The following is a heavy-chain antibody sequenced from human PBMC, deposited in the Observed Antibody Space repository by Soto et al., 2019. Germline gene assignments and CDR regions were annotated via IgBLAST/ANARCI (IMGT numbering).Heavy chain of an antibody. CDR1: GYTFTSYA. J-gene: IGHJ4*02. D-gene: IGHD3-22*01. V-gene: IGHV1-3*05. CDR3: ARGSGYYYWDDY. Sequence: QVQLVQSGAEEKKPGASVKVSCKASGYTFTSYAMHWVRQARGQRLEWMGWINAGNGNTKYSQKFQGRVSITRDTSASTAYMELSSLRSEDTAVYYCARGSGYYYWDDYWGQGTLVTVSS. CDR2: INAGNGNT.